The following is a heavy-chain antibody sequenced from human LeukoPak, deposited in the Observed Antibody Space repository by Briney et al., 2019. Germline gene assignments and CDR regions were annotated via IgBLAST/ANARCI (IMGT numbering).Heavy chain of an antibody. CDR2: IIPIFCTA. J-gene: IGHJ3*02. D-gene: IGHD3-3*01. Sequence: ASVKVSCKASGGTFTIYGISWVRQAPGQGREWMGGIIPIFCTANYPQEFQGRVTITADDSTSTAYMELSSLRSEDTAVYYCARDLERTSGAFDIWGQGTMVTVSS. V-gene: IGHV1-69*13. CDR3: ARDLERTSGAFDI. CDR1: GGTFTIYG.